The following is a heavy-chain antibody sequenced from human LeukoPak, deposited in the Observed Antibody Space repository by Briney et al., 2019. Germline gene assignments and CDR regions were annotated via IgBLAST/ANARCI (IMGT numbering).Heavy chain of an antibody. V-gene: IGHV4-34*01. J-gene: IGHJ6*04. D-gene: IGHD3-10*01. CDR1: GGSFSGYY. CDR2: INHSGST. Sequence: SETLSLTCAVYGGSFSGYYWSWTRQPPGKGLEWIGEINHSGSTNYNPSLKSRVTISVDTSKNQFSLKLSSVTAADTAVYYCARGSGDIYGMDVWGKGTTVTVSS. CDR3: ARGSGDIYGMDV.